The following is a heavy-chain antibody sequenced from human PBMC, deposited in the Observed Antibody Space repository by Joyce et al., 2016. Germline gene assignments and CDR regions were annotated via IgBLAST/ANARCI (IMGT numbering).Heavy chain of an antibody. V-gene: IGHV5-51*07. Sequence: EVQLVQSGAEVKKPGESLKISCKGSGYSFTSYWIGWVHKLPGKGLEWMGIIFPDDSDTRYSPSFQGQVTISADKSISTAYLQWSNLKASDTAMYYCARPRAVAGQSEYWGQGTLVTVSS. D-gene: IGHD6-19*01. CDR3: ARPRAVAGQSEY. J-gene: IGHJ4*02. CDR1: GYSFTSYW. CDR2: IFPDDSDT.